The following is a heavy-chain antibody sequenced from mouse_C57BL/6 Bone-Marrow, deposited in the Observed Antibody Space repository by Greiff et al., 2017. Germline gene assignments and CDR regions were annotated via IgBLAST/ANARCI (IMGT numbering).Heavy chain of an antibody. D-gene: IGHD2-3*01. J-gene: IGHJ2*01. V-gene: IGHV1-64*01. CDR1: GYTFTSYW. CDR2: IHPNSGST. Sequence: QVQLQQPGAELVKPGASVKLSCKASGYTFTSYWMHWVKQRPGQGLEWIGMIHPNSGSTNYNEKFKSKDTLTVDKSSSTAYMQLSSLTSEDSAVYYCAMSWAYFDYWGQGTTLTVSS. CDR3: AMSWAYFDY.